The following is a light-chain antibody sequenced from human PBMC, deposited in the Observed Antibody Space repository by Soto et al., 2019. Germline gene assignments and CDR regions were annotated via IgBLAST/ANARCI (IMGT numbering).Light chain of an antibody. J-gene: IGKJ3*01. CDR3: QQYNDD. Sequence: DMQMTQSPSTLSASVGDRVTITCRASRNINRWLAWYQHKPGKAPKLLIYEASRLQSGVPSRFSGSGSGTEFTLTISSLQPDDFATYYCQQYNDDFGPGTRVDVK. CDR1: RNINRW. V-gene: IGKV1-5*03. CDR2: EAS.